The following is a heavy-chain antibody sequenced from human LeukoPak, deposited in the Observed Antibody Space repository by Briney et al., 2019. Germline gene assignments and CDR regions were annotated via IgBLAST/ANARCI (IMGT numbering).Heavy chain of an antibody. CDR1: GGSFSGYY. D-gene: IGHD4-17*01. CDR3: ARGRPHGDPGY. J-gene: IGHJ4*02. CDR2: INHSGST. Sequence: SETLSLTCAVYGGSFSGYYWSWIRQPPGKGLEWIGEINHSGSTNYNPSLKSRVTISVDTSKNQFSLKLSSVTAADTAVYYCARGRPHGDPGYWGQGTLVTVSS. V-gene: IGHV4-34*01.